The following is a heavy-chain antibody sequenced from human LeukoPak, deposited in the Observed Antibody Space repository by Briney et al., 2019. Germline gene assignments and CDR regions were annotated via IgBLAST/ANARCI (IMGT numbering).Heavy chain of an antibody. CDR1: GYTFTSYD. CDR2: MNPNSGNT. CDR3: ARHGGLQPMFDY. V-gene: IGHV1-8*01. Sequence: ASVKVSCKASGYTFTSYDINWVRQATGQGLEWMGWMNPNSGNTGYAQKFQGRVTMTRNTSISTAYMELSSLRSEDTAVYYCARHGGLQPMFDYWGQGTLVTVSS. J-gene: IGHJ4*02. D-gene: IGHD5-24*01.